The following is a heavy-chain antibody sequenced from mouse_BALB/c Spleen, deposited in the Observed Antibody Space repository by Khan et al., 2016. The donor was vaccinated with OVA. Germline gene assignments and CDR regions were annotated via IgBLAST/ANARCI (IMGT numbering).Heavy chain of an antibody. CDR3: ILLYLYYYAMDY. J-gene: IGHJ4*01. D-gene: IGHD2-1*01. CDR1: GYTFTSYW. CDR2: FYPGNNDT. Sequence: VQLKESGTVLARPGASVKMSCKASGYTFTSYWMHWVKQRPGQGLEWIGAFYPGNNDTTYNQKFKGKAKLTAVTSTSTAYMELSSLTNEDSAVYYCILLYLYYYAMDYWGQGTSVTVSS. V-gene: IGHV1-5*01.